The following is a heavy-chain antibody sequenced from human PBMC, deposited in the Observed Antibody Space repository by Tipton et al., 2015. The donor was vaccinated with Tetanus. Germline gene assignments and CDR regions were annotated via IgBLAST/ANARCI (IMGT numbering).Heavy chain of an antibody. D-gene: IGHD2-2*01. CDR1: GFAFGSYT. J-gene: IGHJ3*02. CDR2: ISSTSRNI. V-gene: IGHV3-21*01. CDR3: ARDCSTCLGRALDI. Sequence: SLRLSCAASGFAFGSYTVNWVRQAPGKGLEWVSSISSTSRNIFYAESVKGRFTISRDNANISLNLQMKSLRAEDTAIYYCARDCSTCLGRALDIWGQGILVTVSS.